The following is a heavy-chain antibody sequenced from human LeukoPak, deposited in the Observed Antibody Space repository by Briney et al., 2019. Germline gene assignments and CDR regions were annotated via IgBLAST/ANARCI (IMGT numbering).Heavy chain of an antibody. J-gene: IGHJ6*03. Sequence: GGSLRLSCAASGFTVSNNYLSWVRQAPGNGLEWVSIIYAGGGAYSADSLKGRFTISRDNSENTLYLQMNSLRVDDTAVYFCARLIASRGYYMDVWGKGTTVTVSS. CDR2: IYAGGGA. V-gene: IGHV3-53*01. D-gene: IGHD6-6*01. CDR1: GFTVSNNY. CDR3: ARLIASRGYYMDV.